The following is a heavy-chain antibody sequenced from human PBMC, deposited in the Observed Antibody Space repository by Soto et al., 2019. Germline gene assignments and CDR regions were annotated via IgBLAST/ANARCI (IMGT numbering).Heavy chain of an antibody. CDR2: FYYSENT. CDR1: GGSISSKSYS. Sequence: SETLSLTCSVSGGSISSKSYSWGWIRQPPGKGLEWIGTFYYSENTYYNPSLKSRVTISVDTSKNQFSLKLSSVTAADTAVYYCAKLAGYCSGNSCHGDYARDVWGLGTTVTVS. J-gene: IGHJ6*02. V-gene: IGHV4-39*01. CDR3: AKLAGYCSGNSCHGDYARDV. D-gene: IGHD2-2*01.